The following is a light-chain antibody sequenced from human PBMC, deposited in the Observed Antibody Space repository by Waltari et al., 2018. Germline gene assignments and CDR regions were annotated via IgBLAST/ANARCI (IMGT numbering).Light chain of an antibody. Sequence: DFVMTQSPEFLAVSLGERATINCKSSQSVLYSPNSKNYLAWYQQKPGQPPKLLIYWASTRESGVPDRFSGSESGTDFTLTISSLQAEDVAVYYCHQYSTTPWTFGQGTKVEI. J-gene: IGKJ1*01. CDR2: WAS. CDR3: HQYSTTPWT. CDR1: QSVLYSPNSKNY. V-gene: IGKV4-1*01.